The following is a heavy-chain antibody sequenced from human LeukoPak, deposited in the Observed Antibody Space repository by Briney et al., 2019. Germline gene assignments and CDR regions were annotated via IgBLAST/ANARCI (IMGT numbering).Heavy chain of an antibody. V-gene: IGHV4-30-4*01. D-gene: IGHD1-1*01. CDR2: IYYSVST. J-gene: IGHJ4*02. Sequence: SQALPLTCSVPGGSISSGDYYRSWIRQPPGKGLEWIGYIYYSVSTYYTPSLKSRVTISVDTSKNQFSLKLSSVAAADTAVYYCARRTENWNYFDYWGQGTLVTVSS. CDR1: GGSISSGDYY. CDR3: ARRTENWNYFDY.